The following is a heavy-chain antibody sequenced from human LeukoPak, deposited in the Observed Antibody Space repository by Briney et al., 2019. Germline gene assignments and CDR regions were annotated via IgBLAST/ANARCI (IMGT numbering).Heavy chain of an antibody. CDR1: GFTFSSYW. CDR3: ARDGTAAGLYFDL. Sequence: GGSLRLSCAVSGFTFSSYWMNWVRQAPGKGLEWVASIKQDGGEKSYVDSVKGRFTISRDNARNSLYLQVSSLRAEDTAVYYCARDGTAAGLYFDLWGQGTLVTVSS. CDR2: IKQDGGEK. V-gene: IGHV3-7*01. J-gene: IGHJ4*03. D-gene: IGHD6-13*01.